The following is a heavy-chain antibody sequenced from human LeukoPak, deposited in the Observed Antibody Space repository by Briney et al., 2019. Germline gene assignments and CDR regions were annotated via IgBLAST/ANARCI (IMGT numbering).Heavy chain of an antibody. J-gene: IGHJ4*02. CDR1: GLTFKNFV. Sequence: PGGSLRLSCAASGLTFKNFVMSWVRQAPGKGLEWLAVTSGDEDSTHYADSVRGHFVISTDNSKNTLFLHMNSLRAEDTAVYYCTIDLMTGFSSGWRFGYWGQGTLVTVSS. V-gene: IGHV3-23*01. D-gene: IGHD6-19*01. CDR3: TIDLMTGFSSGWRFGY. CDR2: TSGDEDST.